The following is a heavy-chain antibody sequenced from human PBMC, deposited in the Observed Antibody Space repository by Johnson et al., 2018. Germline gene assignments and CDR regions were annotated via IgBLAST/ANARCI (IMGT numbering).Heavy chain of an antibody. CDR2: ISSSGSTI. Sequence: QVQLVQSGGGLVKPGGSLRLSCAASGFTFSDYYMSWIRQAPGKGLEWVSYISSSGSTIYYADSVRGRFTISRENAKNSLYLQMNSLRAEDTAMYYYAREHYDTGAFDIWGQGTMVTVSS. V-gene: IGHV3-11*04. CDR3: AREHYDTGAFDI. D-gene: IGHD3-22*01. CDR1: GFTFSDYY. J-gene: IGHJ3*02.